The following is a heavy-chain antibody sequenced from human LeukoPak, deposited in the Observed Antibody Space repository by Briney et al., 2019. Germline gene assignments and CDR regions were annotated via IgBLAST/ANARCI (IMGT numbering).Heavy chain of an antibody. Sequence: GASVKVSCKASGGYFSCYAISCVRQAPGQGLEWMGRIIPIFGIANYAQKFQGRVTITADKSTSTAYMELSSLRSEDTAVYYCARELYSGYEYYFDYWGQGTLVTVSS. CDR2: IIPIFGIA. D-gene: IGHD5-12*01. J-gene: IGHJ4*02. CDR3: ARELYSGYEYYFDY. CDR1: GGYFSCYA. V-gene: IGHV1-69*04.